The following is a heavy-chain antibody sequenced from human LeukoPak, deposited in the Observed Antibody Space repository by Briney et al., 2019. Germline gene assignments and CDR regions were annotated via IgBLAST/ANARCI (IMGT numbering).Heavy chain of an antibody. D-gene: IGHD6-25*01. J-gene: IGHJ3*02. Sequence: GGSLRLSCSASGFPFSSYAMHWVRQAPGKGLEYVSAISSNGGSTYYADSVKGRFTISRDNSKNTLYLQMSSLRAEDTAVYYCARDEKPSSGSPTLPNDAFDIWGQGTMVTVSS. CDR1: GFPFSSYA. CDR2: ISSNGGST. CDR3: ARDEKPSSGSPTLPNDAFDI. V-gene: IGHV3-64D*06.